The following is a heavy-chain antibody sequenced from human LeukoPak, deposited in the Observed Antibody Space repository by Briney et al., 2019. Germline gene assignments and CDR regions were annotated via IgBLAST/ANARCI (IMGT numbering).Heavy chain of an antibody. D-gene: IGHD5-12*01. CDR2: ISYDGSNK. Sequence: PGGSLRLSCAASGFTFSSYAMHWVRQAPGQGLEWVAGISYDGSNKYYTDSVKGRFTISRDNSKNTLYLQMHSLRTEDTAVYYCARRYRGYDWGFDYWGQGTLVTVSS. V-gene: IGHV3-30-3*01. CDR3: ARRYRGYDWGFDY. J-gene: IGHJ4*02. CDR1: GFTFSSYA.